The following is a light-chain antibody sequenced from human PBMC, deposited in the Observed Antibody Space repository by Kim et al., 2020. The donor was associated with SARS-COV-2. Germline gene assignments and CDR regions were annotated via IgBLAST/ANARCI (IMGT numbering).Light chain of an antibody. CDR3: NSRDTSGNHHVV. CDR2: DKN. V-gene: IGLV3-19*01. Sequence: SSELTQDPVVSVALGQTVRITCQGDSLRSYYASWYQQKPGQAPVLVIYDKNNRPSGIPDRFSGSSSGNTASLTITGAQAEDEADYYCNSRDTSGNHHVVF. J-gene: IGLJ2*01. CDR1: SLRSYY.